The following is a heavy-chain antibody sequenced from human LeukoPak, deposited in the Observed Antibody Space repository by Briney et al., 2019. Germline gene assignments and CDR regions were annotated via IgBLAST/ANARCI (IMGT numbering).Heavy chain of an antibody. CDR2: IKQDGSEK. CDR1: GFTFSDHW. D-gene: IGHD5-12*01. J-gene: IGHJ5*02. CDR3: ATLPSGYDSWFDP. V-gene: IGHV3-7*01. Sequence: GGSLRLSCAASGFTFSDHWMIWVRQAPGKGLEWVANIKQDGSEKNYVDSVKGRFTISRDNAKNSLYLQMNSLRAEDTAVYYCATLPSGYDSWFDPWGQGTLVTVSS.